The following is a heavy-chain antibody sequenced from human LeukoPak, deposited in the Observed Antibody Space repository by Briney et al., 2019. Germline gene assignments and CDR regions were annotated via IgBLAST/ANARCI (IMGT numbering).Heavy chain of an antibody. J-gene: IGHJ6*03. CDR3: ARDYRGSGSYKPLYYMDV. D-gene: IGHD1-26*01. Sequence: GASVKVSCKAFGYNFITHYMHWVRQVPGQGLEWMGWINPNTGDTNYAQKFQGRVTMTRDTSTSTAYMELSRLRSDDTTVYYCARDYRGSGSYKPLYYMDVWGKGTTVTVSS. CDR1: GYNFITHY. V-gene: IGHV1-2*02. CDR2: INPNTGDT.